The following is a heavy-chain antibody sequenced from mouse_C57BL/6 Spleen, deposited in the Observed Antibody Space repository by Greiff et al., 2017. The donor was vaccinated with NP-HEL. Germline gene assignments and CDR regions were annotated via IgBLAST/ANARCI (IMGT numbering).Heavy chain of an antibody. V-gene: IGHV1-63*01. CDR3: AGREGRRAMDY. Sequence: QVQLQQSGAELVRPGTSVKMSCKASGYTFTNYWIGWAKQRPGHGLEWIGDIYPGGGYTNYNEKFKGKATLTADKSSSTAYMQFSSLTSEVSAIYYCAGREGRRAMDYWGQGTSVTVSS. J-gene: IGHJ4*01. CDR1: GYTFTNYW. D-gene: IGHD3-3*01. CDR2: IYPGGGYT.